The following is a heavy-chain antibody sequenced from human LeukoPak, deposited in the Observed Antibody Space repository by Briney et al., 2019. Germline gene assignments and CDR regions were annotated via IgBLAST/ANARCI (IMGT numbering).Heavy chain of an antibody. J-gene: IGHJ4*02. Sequence: PSETLSLTCTVSGDSISSYYWSWIRQPPGKGLEWIAYIYYSGTTNYNPSLKSRVTISVDTSKNQFSLKLSSVTAADTAVYYCAREEMATSYYFDSWGQGTLVTVSS. CDR2: IYYSGTT. CDR1: GDSISSYY. CDR3: AREEMATSYYFDS. V-gene: IGHV4-59*01. D-gene: IGHD5-24*01.